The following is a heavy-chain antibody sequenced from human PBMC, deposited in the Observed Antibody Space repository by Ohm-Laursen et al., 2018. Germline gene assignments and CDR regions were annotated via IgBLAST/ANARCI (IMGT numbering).Heavy chain of an antibody. J-gene: IGHJ4*02. CDR3: ARYCGGDCPNYFDY. D-gene: IGHD2-21*02. CDR2: IYYSGST. Sequence: TLSLTCTVSGGSISSGGYYWSWIRQHPGKGLEWIGYIYYSGSTYYNPSLKSRVTISVDTSKNQFSLKLSSVTAADTAVYYCARYCGGDCPNYFDYWGQGTPVTVSS. V-gene: IGHV4-31*03. CDR1: GGSISSGGYY.